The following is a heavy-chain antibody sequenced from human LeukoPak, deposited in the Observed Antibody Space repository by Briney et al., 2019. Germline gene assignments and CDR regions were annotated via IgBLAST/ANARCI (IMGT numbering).Heavy chain of an antibody. CDR3: AGYCSGGNCCRRSDY. J-gene: IGHJ4*02. D-gene: IGHD2-15*01. CDR1: GFTFSDYY. V-gene: IGHV3-11*01. CDR2: ISSSGSTI. Sequence: GGSLRLSCVASGFTFSDYYMSWIRQAPGKGLEWVSYISSSGSTIYYADSVKGRFTISRDNAKNSLYLQINSLRAEDTAVYYCAGYCSGGNCCRRSDYWGQGTLVTVSS.